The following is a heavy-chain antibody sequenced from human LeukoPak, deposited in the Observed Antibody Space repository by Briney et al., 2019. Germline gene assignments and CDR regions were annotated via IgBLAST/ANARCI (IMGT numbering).Heavy chain of an antibody. V-gene: IGHV3-23*01. CDR3: AKNIAVAGTGYFDY. CDR2: ISGSGGST. Sequence: GASLRLSCAASGFTFSSYAMSWVRQVPGKGLEWVSAISGSGGSTYYADSVKGRFTISRDNSKNTLYLQMNSLRAEDSAVYYCAKNIAVAGTGYFDYWGQGTLVTVSS. D-gene: IGHD6-19*01. CDR1: GFTFSSYA. J-gene: IGHJ4*02.